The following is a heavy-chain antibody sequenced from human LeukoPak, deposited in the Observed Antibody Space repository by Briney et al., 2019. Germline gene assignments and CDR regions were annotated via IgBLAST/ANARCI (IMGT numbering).Heavy chain of an antibody. D-gene: IGHD2-15*01. Sequence: GGSLRLSCAASGFTFSSDWMHWVRQAPGEGLVWVSRINHNGVSRAYADFVKGRFTMSRDDARGTVYLQMDSLSADDMAVYYCARVPGYVGYFYGMDVWGQGTTVTVSS. V-gene: IGHV3-74*01. CDR1: GFTFSSDW. CDR3: ARVPGYVGYFYGMDV. CDR2: INHNGVSR. J-gene: IGHJ6*02.